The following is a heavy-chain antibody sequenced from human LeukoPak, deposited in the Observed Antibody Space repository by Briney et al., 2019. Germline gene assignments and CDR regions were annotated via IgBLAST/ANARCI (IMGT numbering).Heavy chain of an antibody. J-gene: IGHJ6*02. CDR1: GGSISSSSSY. V-gene: IGHV4-39*02. Sequence: SETLSLTCTVSGGSISSSSSYWGWIRQPPGKGLEWIGSIYYSGSTYYNPSLKSRVTISVDTSKNQFSLKLSSVTAADTAVYYCARDSAVATYYGVDVWGQGTTVTVSS. D-gene: IGHD6-19*01. CDR3: ARDSAVATYYGVDV. CDR2: IYYSGST.